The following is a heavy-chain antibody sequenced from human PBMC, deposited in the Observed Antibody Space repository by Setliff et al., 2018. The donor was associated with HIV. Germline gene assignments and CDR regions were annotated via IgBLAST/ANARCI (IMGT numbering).Heavy chain of an antibody. V-gene: IGHV4-39*01. CDR2: IYYSGNT. J-gene: IGHJ2*01. CDR1: GGSISSNSHY. D-gene: IGHD4-4*01. CDR3: ARPSTVGGYNYWYFDL. Sequence: PSETLSLTCTVSGGSISSNSHYWGWIRQPPGKGLEWIGSIYYSGNTYYNPSLKRRVTRAVDTAKNQFTLKMRYVNAAATSVYQCARPSTVGGYNYWYFDLWGRGTLVTVSS.